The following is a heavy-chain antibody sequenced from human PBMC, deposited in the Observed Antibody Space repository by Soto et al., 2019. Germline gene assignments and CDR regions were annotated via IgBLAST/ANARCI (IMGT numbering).Heavy chain of an antibody. D-gene: IGHD3-22*01. Sequence: ASVKVSCKASGYTFASYDINWLRQASRQGLEWMGWMNPNSGNTGYAQKFQGRVTMTRNTSISTAYMELSSLRSEDTAVYYCARADYYDRSGYLLPCGYWGQGTLVTVS. J-gene: IGHJ4*02. V-gene: IGHV1-8*01. CDR1: GYTFASYD. CDR2: MNPNSGNT. CDR3: ARADYYDRSGYLLPCGY.